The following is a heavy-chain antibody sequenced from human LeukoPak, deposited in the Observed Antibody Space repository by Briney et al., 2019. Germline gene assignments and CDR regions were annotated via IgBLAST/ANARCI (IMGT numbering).Heavy chain of an antibody. V-gene: IGHV3-23*01. CDR1: GFTFSSSA. CDR2: ISPSSGT. D-gene: IGHD3-22*01. J-gene: IGHJ4*02. CDR3: ARPQSSSGYYWLFDD. Sequence: GGSLRLSCAASGFTFSSSAMNWVRQAPGKGLEWVSAISPSSGTFYADSVKGRFTISRDNSKNTLYLQTNSLRAEDTAVYYCARPQSSSGYYWLFDDWGQGTLVTVSS.